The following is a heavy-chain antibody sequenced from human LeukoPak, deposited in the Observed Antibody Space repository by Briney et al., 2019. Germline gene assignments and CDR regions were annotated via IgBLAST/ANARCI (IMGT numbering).Heavy chain of an antibody. D-gene: IGHD3-3*01. CDR1: GFTFNNYA. J-gene: IGHJ3*02. V-gene: IGHV3-23*01. CDR3: ASHYDSHDAFDI. CDR2: ILGSGDST. Sequence: PGGSLRLSCAASGFTFNNYAMSWVRQAPGKGLEWVSVILGSGDSTYHADSVKGRFTISRDNSKNTLYLQMNSLRADDTAVYYCASHYDSHDAFDIWGQGTMVTVSS.